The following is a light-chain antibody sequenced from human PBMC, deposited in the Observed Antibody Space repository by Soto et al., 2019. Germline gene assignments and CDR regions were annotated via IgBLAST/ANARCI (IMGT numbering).Light chain of an antibody. Sequence: EVVLTQSPDTLSLSPGERATLSCRASQSVSSTFLAWYQQRPGQAPRLLIYGASSRATGIPDRFSGSGSGTDFTLTITRLEHEDFALYYWQQFGTSATFGQGTKVEIK. CDR3: QQFGTSAT. V-gene: IGKV3-20*01. CDR1: QSVSSTF. J-gene: IGKJ1*01. CDR2: GAS.